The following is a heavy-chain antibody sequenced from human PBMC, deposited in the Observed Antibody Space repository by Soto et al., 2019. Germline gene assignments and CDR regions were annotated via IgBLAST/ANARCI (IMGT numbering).Heavy chain of an antibody. Sequence: HPGGSLRLSCAASGFTFSSFWMSWARQAPGKGLEWVANIKTDGSERYYMDSVRGRFTTSRDNSRNIFYLQMNSLTGEDTAVYYCTRDGSPFALDVWGLGTPVTVSS. CDR3: TRDGSPFALDV. J-gene: IGHJ6*02. CDR2: IKTDGSER. V-gene: IGHV3-7*03. CDR1: GFTFSSFW.